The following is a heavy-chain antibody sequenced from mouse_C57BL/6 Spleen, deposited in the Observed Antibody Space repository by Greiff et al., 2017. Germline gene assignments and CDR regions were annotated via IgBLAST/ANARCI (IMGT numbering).Heavy chain of an antibody. D-gene: IGHD2-4*01. V-gene: IGHV1-81*01. CDR1: GYTFTSYG. CDR3: ARDDYDGYYYAMDY. Sequence: LQESGAELARPGASVKLSCKASGYTFTSYGISWVKQRTGQGLEWIGEIYPRSGNTYYNEKFKGKATLTADKSSSTAYMELRSLTSEDSAVYFCARDDYDGYYYAMDYWGQGTSVTVSS. CDR2: IYPRSGNT. J-gene: IGHJ4*01.